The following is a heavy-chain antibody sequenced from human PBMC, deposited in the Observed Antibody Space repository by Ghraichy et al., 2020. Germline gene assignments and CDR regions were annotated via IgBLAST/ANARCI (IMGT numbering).Heavy chain of an antibody. CDR2: INNDGTST. CDR1: GFTFSTYW. J-gene: IGHJ6*02. D-gene: IGHD5-18*01. V-gene: IGHV3-74*01. CDR3: ARDAYSYDIYYYGMDV. Sequence: ETLSLTCAASGFTFSTYWMHWVRQAPGKGLVWVSCINNDGTSTSYADSVKGRFTISRDNAKNTLYLQINSLRAEDAAVYYCARDAYSYDIYYYGMDVWGQGTTVTVSS.